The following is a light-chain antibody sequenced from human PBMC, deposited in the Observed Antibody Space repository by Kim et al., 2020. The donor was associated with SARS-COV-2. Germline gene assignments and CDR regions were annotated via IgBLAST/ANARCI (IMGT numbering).Light chain of an antibody. CDR1: QSISSW. J-gene: IGKJ4*01. CDR3: QQYNSYSLLT. V-gene: IGKV1-5*03. CDR2: KAS. Sequence: ASVGDRVTMTCRASQSISSWLAWYQQKPGKAPKLLIYKASSLESGVTSRFSGSGSGTEFTLTISSLQPDDFATYYCQQYNSYSLLTFGGGTKLEI.